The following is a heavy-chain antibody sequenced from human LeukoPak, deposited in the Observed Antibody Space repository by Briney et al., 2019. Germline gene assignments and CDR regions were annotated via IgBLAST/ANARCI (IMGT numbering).Heavy chain of an antibody. Sequence: SETLPLTCAVYGGSFSGYYWSWIRQPPGKGLEWIGEINHSGSTNYNPSLKSRVTISVDTSKNQFSLKLSSVTAADTAAYYCARGRPGNFWYWGQGTLVTVSS. CDR3: ARGRPGNFWY. J-gene: IGHJ4*02. D-gene: IGHD3-3*01. CDR2: INHSGST. V-gene: IGHV4-34*01. CDR1: GGSFSGYY.